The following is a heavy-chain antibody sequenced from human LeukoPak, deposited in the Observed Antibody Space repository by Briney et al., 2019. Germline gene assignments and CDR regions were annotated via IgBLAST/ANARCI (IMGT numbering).Heavy chain of an antibody. CDR1: GGTFSSYA. J-gene: IGHJ6*02. V-gene: IGHV1-69*13. Sequence: SVKVSCKASGGTFSSYAISWVRQAPGQGLEWMGGIIPIFGTANYAQKFQGRVTITADESTSTAYMGLSSLRSEDTAVYYCARDRDTAMVTPSSTTYGMDVWGQGTTVTVSS. CDR2: IIPIFGTA. D-gene: IGHD5-18*01. CDR3: ARDRDTAMVTPSSTTYGMDV.